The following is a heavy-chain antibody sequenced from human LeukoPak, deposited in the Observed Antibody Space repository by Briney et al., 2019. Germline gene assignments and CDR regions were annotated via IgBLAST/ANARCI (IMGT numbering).Heavy chain of an antibody. CDR1: GFTFSSYS. D-gene: IGHD6-6*01. CDR3: ARASEYSSSSSYYYMDV. CDR2: ISSSSSYI. V-gene: IGHV3-21*01. Sequence: GGSLRLSCAASGFTFSSYSMNWVRQAPGKGLEWVSSISSSSSYIYYADSVKDRFTISRDNAKNSLYLQMNSLRAEDTAVYYCARASEYSSSSSYYYMDVWGKGTTVTVSS. J-gene: IGHJ6*03.